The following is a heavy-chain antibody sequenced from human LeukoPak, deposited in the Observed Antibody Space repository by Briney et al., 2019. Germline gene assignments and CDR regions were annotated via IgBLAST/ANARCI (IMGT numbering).Heavy chain of an antibody. Sequence: GGSLRLSCVASGFTFSDYAMNWVRQAPGKGLEWVSTFKTNYNQVYYAESVRGRFTISTDNSKNTAYLQMNSLRVEDTALYYCARSVPDYTRFDFWGQGALVTVSS. J-gene: IGHJ4*02. CDR2: FKTNYNQV. CDR3: ARSVPDYTRFDF. CDR1: GFTFSDYA. D-gene: IGHD4-11*01. V-gene: IGHV3-23*05.